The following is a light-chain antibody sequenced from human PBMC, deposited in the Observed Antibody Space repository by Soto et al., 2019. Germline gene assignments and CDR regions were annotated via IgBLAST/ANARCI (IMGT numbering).Light chain of an antibody. CDR2: GAS. J-gene: IGKJ1*01. Sequence: EIVLTQSPGTLSLSPGERATLSCRASQSVSSSLAWYQQKPGQAPRVLMYGASSRATGIPDRFSGSGSGTDFTLTISGLEPEDFAVYYCQQYDSSPKTFGQGTKVDIK. CDR1: QSVSSS. CDR3: QQYDSSPKT. V-gene: IGKV3-20*01.